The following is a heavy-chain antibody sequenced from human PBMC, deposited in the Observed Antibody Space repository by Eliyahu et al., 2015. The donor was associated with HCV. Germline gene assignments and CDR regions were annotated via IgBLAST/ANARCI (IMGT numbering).Heavy chain of an antibody. J-gene: IGHJ4*02. Sequence: QVQLQESGPGLVKPSETLSLXCXXSGGSISSYXWSWIRQPPGKGLEWIGYIYYTGSTNYNPSLRSRVTISVDTSKNQFSLKLSSVTAADTAVYYCARGDSSGWSYFDYWGQGSLVTXSS. CDR2: IYYTGST. V-gene: IGHV4-59*12. D-gene: IGHD6-19*01. CDR1: GGSISSYX. CDR3: ARGDSSGWSYFDY.